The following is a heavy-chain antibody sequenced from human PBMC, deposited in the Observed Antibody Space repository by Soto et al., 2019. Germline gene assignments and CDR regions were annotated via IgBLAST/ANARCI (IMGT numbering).Heavy chain of an antibody. CDR2: IIHSEST. CDR3: ARQRPTDGRWEFANYYGMNV. CDR1: GGSFSAYY. Sequence: SETLSLTCAVYGGSFSAYYWSWVRQPPGKGLEWIGEIIHSESTKYNPSLKSRVTISVDTSKNQFSLKLSSVTAADTAVYYCARQRPTDGRWEFANYYGMNVWGQGTPVTVSS. D-gene: IGHD1-26*01. V-gene: IGHV4-34*12. J-gene: IGHJ6*02.